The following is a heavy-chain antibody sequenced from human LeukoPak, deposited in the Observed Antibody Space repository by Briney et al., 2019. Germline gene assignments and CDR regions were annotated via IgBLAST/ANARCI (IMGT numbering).Heavy chain of an antibody. CDR3: ARRSAGIAGGPGFDP. Sequence: SETLSLTCTVSGGSINSFYWSWIRQPPGKGLEWIGYIHSSGSTNYNPSLKSRVTISVDTSKNQVSLKLSSVTTADTAVYYCARRSAGIAGGPGFDPWGQGTLVTVSS. J-gene: IGHJ5*02. CDR1: GGSINSFY. V-gene: IGHV4-4*09. D-gene: IGHD6-13*01. CDR2: IHSSGST.